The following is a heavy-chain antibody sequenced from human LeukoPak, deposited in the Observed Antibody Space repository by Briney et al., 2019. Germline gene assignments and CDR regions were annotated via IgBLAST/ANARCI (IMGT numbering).Heavy chain of an antibody. CDR1: GFTFSYHY. D-gene: IGHD3-10*01. CDR2: IGDSGTPI. CDR3: ARARRPSVYGRLDN. Sequence: GGSLRLSCAASGFTFSYHYMSWIRQAPGKGLEWVSYIGDSGTPIYYADSVKGRFTVSRDNAKNSLFLQMDSLRAEDTAVYYCARARRPSVYGRLDNWGQGTMVTVSS. J-gene: IGHJ4*02. V-gene: IGHV3-11*04.